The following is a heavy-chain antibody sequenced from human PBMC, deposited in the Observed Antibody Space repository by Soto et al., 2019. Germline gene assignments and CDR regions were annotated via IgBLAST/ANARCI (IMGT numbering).Heavy chain of an antibody. D-gene: IGHD3-3*01. J-gene: IGHJ6*02. Sequence: PGGSLRLSCAASGFTFSSYWMHWVRQAPGKGLVWVSRINSDGSSTSYADSVKGRFTISRDNAKNTLYLQMNSLRAEDTAVYYCERPYSVFWSGSPWGYYYYYVMDVWGQGTTVTASS. CDR2: INSDGSST. CDR3: ERPYSVFWSGSPWGYYYYYVMDV. CDR1: GFTFSSYW. V-gene: IGHV3-74*01.